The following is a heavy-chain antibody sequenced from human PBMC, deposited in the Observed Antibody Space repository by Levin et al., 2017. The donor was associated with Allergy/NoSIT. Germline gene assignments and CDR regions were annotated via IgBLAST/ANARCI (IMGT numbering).Heavy chain of an antibody. CDR3: ARGPPDAYCGGDCYSLVDY. Sequence: GESLKISCAASGFTFSSYAMHWVRQAPGKGLEWVAVISYDGSNKYYADSVKGRFTISRDNSKNTLYLQMNSLRAEDTAVYYCARGPPDAYCGGDCYSLVDYWGQGTLVTVSS. CDR1: GFTFSSYA. J-gene: IGHJ4*02. CDR2: ISYDGSNK. D-gene: IGHD2-21*02. V-gene: IGHV3-30-3*01.